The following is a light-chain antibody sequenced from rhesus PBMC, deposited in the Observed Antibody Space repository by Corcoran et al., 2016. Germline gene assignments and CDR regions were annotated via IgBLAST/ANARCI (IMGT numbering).Light chain of an antibody. J-gene: IGLJ6*01. CDR3: CSYSSESTFV. CDR2: GVS. V-gene: IGLV2-26*02. CDR1: SSGIASYGD. Sequence: QAALTQPPSVSKSLGQSVTISFPGASSGIASYGDVSWYQQYPGKVPRLLIYGVSNRPSGVSDRFSGFKSGSTASLTISGLQAEDEASYYCCSYSSESTFVFGSGTKLTVL.